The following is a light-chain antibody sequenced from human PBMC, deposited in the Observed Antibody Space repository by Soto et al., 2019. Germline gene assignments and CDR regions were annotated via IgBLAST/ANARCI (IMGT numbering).Light chain of an antibody. CDR3: KVWYNADDHTYV. V-gene: IGLV3-21*02. Sequence: SYELTQPPSVSVAPGQTATISCGENNIDSRTVHWYQQKPGQAPLLVVYDNSFRPSGIPNRFSGSNSGNTATLTISRVEAGDEADYYCKVWYNADDHTYVFGTGTKFTGL. CDR1: NIDSRT. CDR2: DNS. J-gene: IGLJ1*01.